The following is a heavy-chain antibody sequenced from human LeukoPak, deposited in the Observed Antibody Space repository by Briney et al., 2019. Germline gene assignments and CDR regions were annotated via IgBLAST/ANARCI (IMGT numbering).Heavy chain of an antibody. D-gene: IGHD3-22*01. CDR1: GGTFSSYA. J-gene: IGHJ5*02. CDR3: ARANEDYYDSSGYSSWFDP. CDR2: IIPIFGTA. V-gene: IGHV1-69*05. Sequence: SVKVSCKASGGTFSSYAISWVRQAPGQGLEWMGGIIPIFGTANYAQKFQGRVTITTDESTSTAYMELSSLRSEDTAVYYCARANEDYYDSSGYSSWFDPWGQGTLVTVAS.